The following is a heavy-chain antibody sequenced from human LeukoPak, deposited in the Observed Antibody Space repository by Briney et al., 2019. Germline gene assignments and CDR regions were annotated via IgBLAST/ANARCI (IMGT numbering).Heavy chain of an antibody. V-gene: IGHV1-8*01. CDR2: INPNSDNT. J-gene: IGHJ3*02. D-gene: IGHD3-9*01. CDR1: GYTFTSYD. CDR3: TRGYYDIVTVYWTNHAFDI. Sequence: ASVKVSCKASGYTFTSYDINWVRQATGQGLEWMGWINPNSDNTGYTQKFQGRVTMTRNTSISTAYMELSSLRSEDTAVYYCTRGYYDIVTVYWTNHAFDIWGQGTMVTVSS.